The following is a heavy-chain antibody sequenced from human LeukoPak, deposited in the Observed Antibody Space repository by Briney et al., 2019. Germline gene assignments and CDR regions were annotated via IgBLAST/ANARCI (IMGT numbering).Heavy chain of an antibody. V-gene: IGHV4-39*01. CDR3: ASGRYYGSGSQYNWFDP. Sequence: PSETLSLTCTVSGGSISSSSYYWSWIRQPPGKGLEWIGSIYYSGSTYYNPSLKSRVTISVDTSKNQFSLKLSSVTAADTAVYYCASGRYYGSGSQYNWFDPWGQGTLVTVSS. CDR2: IYYSGST. CDR1: GGSISSSSYY. D-gene: IGHD3-10*01. J-gene: IGHJ5*02.